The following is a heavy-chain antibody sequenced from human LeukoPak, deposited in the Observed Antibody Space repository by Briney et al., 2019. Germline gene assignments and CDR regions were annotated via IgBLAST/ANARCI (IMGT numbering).Heavy chain of an antibody. CDR2: ITSYSGNT. Sequence: ASVKVSCKASGYIITTYGISWMRQAPGQGLEWMGWITSYSGNTNYAQKFQGRVTMTRDTSISTAYMELSRLRSDDTAVYYCARSISGYGYYYYGMDVWGQGTTVTVSS. D-gene: IGHD5-12*01. CDR1: GYIITTYG. CDR3: ARSISGYGYYYYGMDV. V-gene: IGHV1-2*02. J-gene: IGHJ6*02.